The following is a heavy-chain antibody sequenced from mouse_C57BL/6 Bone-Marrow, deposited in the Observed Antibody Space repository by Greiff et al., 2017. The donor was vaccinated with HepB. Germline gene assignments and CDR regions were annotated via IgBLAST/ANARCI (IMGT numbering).Heavy chain of an antibody. Sequence: DVKLVESGGGLGKPGGSLKLSCAASGFTFSDYGRHWVRQAPEKGLEWVAYISSGSSTIYYADTVKGRFTISRDNAKNTLFLQMTSLRSEDTAIYSCATLAMGAAWGQGTTLPVSS. J-gene: IGHJ2*01. CDR1: GFTFSDYG. CDR2: ISSGSSTI. V-gene: IGHV5-17*01. CDR3: ATLAMGAA.